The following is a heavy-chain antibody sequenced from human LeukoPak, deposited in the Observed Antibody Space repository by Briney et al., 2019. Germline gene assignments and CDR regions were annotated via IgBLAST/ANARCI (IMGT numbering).Heavy chain of an antibody. CDR3: TTYNDRDAFDI. Sequence: GVSLTLSCAGSRFTFSKDWMSWVRQAPGRGLEWVGRIKNKIDGGKTDDAAPVKGRFTISRDESKNTLYLQMNSLKTEHTAVYYCTTYNDRDAFDIWGQGTMVTVSP. CDR1: RFTFSKDW. CDR2: IKNKIDGGKT. V-gene: IGHV3-15*01. J-gene: IGHJ3*02. D-gene: IGHD1-14*01.